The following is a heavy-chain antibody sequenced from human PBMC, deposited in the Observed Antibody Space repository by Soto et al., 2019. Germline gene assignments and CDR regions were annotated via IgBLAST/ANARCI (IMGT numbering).Heavy chain of an antibody. Sequence: QVQVVQSGAAVQKPGSSVKVSCEASGGTFSSFPISWVRQAPGEGLQWVGRLNLILGIRNFAEKFQGRVTLPADRSTGAAYMELSSLRSDDTAVYYCARDFGGSRAVWYMDAWGNGTTGIVS. J-gene: IGHJ6*03. CDR3: ARDFGGSRAVWYMDA. V-gene: IGHV1-69*04. CDR2: LNLILGIR. CDR1: GGTFSSFP. D-gene: IGHD3-16*01.